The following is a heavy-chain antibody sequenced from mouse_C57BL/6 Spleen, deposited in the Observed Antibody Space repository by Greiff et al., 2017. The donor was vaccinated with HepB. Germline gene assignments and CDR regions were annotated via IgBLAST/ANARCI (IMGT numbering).Heavy chain of an antibody. D-gene: IGHD1-1*01. CDR3: ARSSFITTVVATNYYAMDY. CDR1: GYTFTDYY. CDR2: INPNNGGT. J-gene: IGHJ4*01. V-gene: IGHV1-26*01. Sequence: VQLQQSGPELVKPGASVKISCKASGYTFTDYYMNWVKQSHGKSLEWIGDINPNNGGTSYNQKFKGKATLTVDKSSSTAYMELRSLTSEDSAVYYCARSSFITTVVATNYYAMDYWGQGTSVTVSS.